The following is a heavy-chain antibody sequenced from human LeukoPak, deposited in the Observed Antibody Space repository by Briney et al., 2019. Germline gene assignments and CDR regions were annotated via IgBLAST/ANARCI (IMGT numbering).Heavy chain of an antibody. D-gene: IGHD6-13*01. V-gene: IGHV1-46*01. CDR3: ARDKMLAAGNYYYGMDV. CDR1: GYTFTTYY. CDR2: INPSGGAT. J-gene: IGHJ6*02. Sequence: ASVKVSCKASGYTFTTYYLHWVRQAPGQGLDWMGIINPSGGATSYAQKFQGRVTITRDTSASTAYMELSSLRSEDAAVYYCARDKMLAAGNYYYGMDVWGQGTTVTVSS.